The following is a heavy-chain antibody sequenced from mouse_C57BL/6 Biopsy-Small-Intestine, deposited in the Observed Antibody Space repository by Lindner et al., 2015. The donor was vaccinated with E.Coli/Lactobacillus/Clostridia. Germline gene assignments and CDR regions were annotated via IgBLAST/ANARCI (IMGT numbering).Heavy chain of an antibody. CDR1: VFINRLW. D-gene: IGHD2-3*01. CDR2: IWGGGST. Sequence: VQLQESGPVLVAPYTEPVHHLHCLWVFINRLWCTLGSPASREGSGVAGVIWGGGSTSYNSALMSRLSISRDTSKSQVFLKMNSLQTADSAMYYCAKSMVRDVMDYWGQGTSVTVSS. J-gene: IGHJ4*01. V-gene: IGHV2-9*01. CDR3: AKSMVRDVMDY.